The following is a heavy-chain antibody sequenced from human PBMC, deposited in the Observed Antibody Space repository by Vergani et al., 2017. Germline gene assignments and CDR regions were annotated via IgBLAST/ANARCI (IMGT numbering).Heavy chain of an antibody. CDR1: GGSISSYY. CDR2: IYYSGST. V-gene: IGHV4-59*01. CDR3: ARGRDGYYDSSGYYPPFFDY. J-gene: IGHJ4*02. Sequence: QVQLQESGPGLVKPSETLSLTCTVSGGSISSYYWSWIRQPPGKGLEWIGYIYYSGSTNYNPSLKSRVTISVDTSKNQFSLKLSSVTAADTAVYYCARGRDGYYDSSGYYPPFFDYWGQGTLVTVSS. D-gene: IGHD3-22*01.